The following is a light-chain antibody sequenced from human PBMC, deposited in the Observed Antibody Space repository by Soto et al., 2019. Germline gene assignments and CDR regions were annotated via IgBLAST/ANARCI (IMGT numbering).Light chain of an antibody. CDR2: DVS. J-gene: IGLJ1*01. Sequence: QSVLTQPASVSGSPGQSITISCTGTSSDVGGYNYVSWYQQHPGKAPKLMTYDVSNRPSGVSNRFSGSKSGNTASLTISGLQAEDEADYYCSSYTSSSTHYVFGNGTKVTVL. V-gene: IGLV2-14*01. CDR3: SSYTSSSTHYV. CDR1: SSDVGGYNY.